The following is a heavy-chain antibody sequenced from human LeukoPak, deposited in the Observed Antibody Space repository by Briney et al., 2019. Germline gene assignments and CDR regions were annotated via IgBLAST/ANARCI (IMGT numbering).Heavy chain of an antibody. CDR1: GFTFMTYW. J-gene: IGHJ4*02. Sequence: GGSLRLSCAASGFTFMTYWMTWVRQAPGKGLEWVANIKQDGSEKYYVDSVKGRFTISRDNAKNSLYLQMNSLRAEDTAVYYCARDRRRNCSGGSCQKTPYYFDYWGQGTLVTVSS. D-gene: IGHD2-15*01. CDR2: IKQDGSEK. V-gene: IGHV3-7*01. CDR3: ARDRRRNCSGGSCQKTPYYFDY.